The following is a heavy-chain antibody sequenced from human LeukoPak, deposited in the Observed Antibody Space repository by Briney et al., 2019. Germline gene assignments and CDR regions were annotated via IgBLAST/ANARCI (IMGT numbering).Heavy chain of an antibody. Sequence: GGSLRLSCAASGFIFSSYAMHWVRQAPGKGLEWVAVISYDGSNKYYADSVKGRFTISRDNAKNTLYLQMNSLRAEDTAVYYCARERTDFGSLRGDFDYWGQGTLVTVSS. V-gene: IGHV3-30-3*01. D-gene: IGHD1-26*01. J-gene: IGHJ4*02. CDR2: ISYDGSNK. CDR1: GFIFSSYA. CDR3: ARERTDFGSLRGDFDY.